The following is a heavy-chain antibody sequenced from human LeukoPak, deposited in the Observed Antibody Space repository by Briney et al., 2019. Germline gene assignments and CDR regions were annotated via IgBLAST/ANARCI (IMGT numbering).Heavy chain of an antibody. CDR3: ARAYTRQLRHFDY. J-gene: IGHJ4*02. CDR2: IIPIFGTA. D-gene: IGHD5-24*01. V-gene: IGHV1-69*13. Sequence: ASVKVSCKASGGTFSSYAISWVRQAPGQGLEWMGGIIPIFGTANYAQKFQGRVTITADESTSTAYMELSSLRSEDTAVYYCARAYTRQLRHFDYWGQGTLVTVSS. CDR1: GGTFSSYA.